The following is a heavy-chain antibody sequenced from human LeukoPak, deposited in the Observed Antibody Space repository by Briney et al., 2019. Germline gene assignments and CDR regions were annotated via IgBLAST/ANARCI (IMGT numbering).Heavy chain of an antibody. CDR3: AKRQPYYFDY. CDR1: GFTFSYYG. CDR2: VNIGDGT. Sequence: GGSLRLSCAASGFTFSYYGMSWVRQAPGKGLEWVSSVNIGDGTYYADSVRGRFTISREKSRNTMYLQMNSLRADDTAIYYCAKRQPYYFDYWGQGTLVTVSS. D-gene: IGHD1-1*01. V-gene: IGHV3-23*01. J-gene: IGHJ4*02.